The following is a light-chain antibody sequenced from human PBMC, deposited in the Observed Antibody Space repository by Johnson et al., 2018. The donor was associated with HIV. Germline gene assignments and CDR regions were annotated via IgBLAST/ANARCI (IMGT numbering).Light chain of an antibody. CDR3: GTWDTSLNSFV. CDR1: SSNIGNNY. J-gene: IGLJ1*01. Sequence: HSVLTQAPSVSAAPGQKVTISCSGSSSNIGNNYVSWYQQLPGTAPTLLIYENDKRPSGIPDRFSGSTSGMSATLAITGLQPGDAAVYYCGTWDTSLNSFVLGTGTSVIVL. V-gene: IGLV1-51*02. CDR2: END.